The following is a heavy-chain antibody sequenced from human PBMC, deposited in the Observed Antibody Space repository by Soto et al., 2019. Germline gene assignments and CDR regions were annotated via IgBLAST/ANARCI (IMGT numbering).Heavy chain of an antibody. CDR2: ISGSGGST. Sequence: AASGVTFSSYAMSWVRQAPGKGLEWVSAISGSGGSTYYADSVKGRFTISRDNSKNTLYLQMNSLRAEDTAVYYCASPRDFWSGYRYGMDVWGQGTTVTVSS. J-gene: IGHJ6*02. V-gene: IGHV3-23*01. D-gene: IGHD3-3*01. CDR1: GVTFSSYA. CDR3: ASPRDFWSGYRYGMDV.